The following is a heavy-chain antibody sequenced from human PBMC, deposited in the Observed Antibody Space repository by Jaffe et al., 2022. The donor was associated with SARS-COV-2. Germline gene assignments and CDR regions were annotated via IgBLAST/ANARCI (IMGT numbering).Heavy chain of an antibody. CDR1: GFTFSSYW. Sequence: EVQLVESGGGLVQPGGSLRLSCAASGFTFSSYWMSWVRQAPGKGLEWVANIKQDGSEKYYVDSVKGRFTISRDNAKNSLYLQMNSLRAEDTAVYYCASSGWRGWFDPWGQGTLVTVSS. V-gene: IGHV3-7*01. D-gene: IGHD6-25*01. CDR2: IKQDGSEK. J-gene: IGHJ5*02. CDR3: ASSGWRGWFDP.